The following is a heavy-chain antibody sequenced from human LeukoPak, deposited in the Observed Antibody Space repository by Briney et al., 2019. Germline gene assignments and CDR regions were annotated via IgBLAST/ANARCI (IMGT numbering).Heavy chain of an antibody. CDR3: AKWSVTMIVVVTALDY. D-gene: IGHD3-22*01. CDR2: ISGSGGST. Sequence: GGSLRLSCAASGFTFSSYAMSWVRQAQGKGLEGVSYISGSGGSTYYADSVKGRFTISRDNSKNTLYLQMNSLRAEDTAVYYCAKWSVTMIVVVTALDYWGQGTLVTVSS. J-gene: IGHJ4*02. CDR1: GFTFSSYA. V-gene: IGHV3-23*01.